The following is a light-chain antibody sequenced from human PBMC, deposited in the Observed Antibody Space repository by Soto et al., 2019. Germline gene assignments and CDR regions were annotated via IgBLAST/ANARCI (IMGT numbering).Light chain of an antibody. V-gene: IGKV3-20*01. J-gene: IGKJ1*01. CDR3: PHYGSSPKT. CDR1: QSVSSSY. Sequence: EIVLTQSPGTLSLSPGERATLSCRASQSVSSSYLAWYQQKPGQAPRLLIYGASSRATGIPDRFSGSGSGTDFSLTISRLEPEDRAVYYCPHYGSSPKTFGQGTNVEIK. CDR2: GAS.